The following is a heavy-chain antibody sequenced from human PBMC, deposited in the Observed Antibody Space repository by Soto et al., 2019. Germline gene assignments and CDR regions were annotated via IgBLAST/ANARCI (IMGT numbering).Heavy chain of an antibody. CDR2: MSYDGSSK. Sequence: QVQLVESGGGVVQPGRSLRLSCEASSFTFSRYAMHWVRQAPGKGLVWVTVMSYDGSSKYYADCVKGRFTIYRDNSKNTLCLQMNSLRAEDKAVYYCARDAYGSGSYPVSPKYWGQGTLVTVSS. D-gene: IGHD3-10*01. J-gene: IGHJ4*02. V-gene: IGHV3-30-3*01. CDR1: SFTFSRYA. CDR3: ARDAYGSGSYPVSPKY.